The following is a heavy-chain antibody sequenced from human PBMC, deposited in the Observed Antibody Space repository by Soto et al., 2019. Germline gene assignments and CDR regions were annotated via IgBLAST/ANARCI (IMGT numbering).Heavy chain of an antibody. CDR1: GYSFTSYW. J-gene: IGHJ5*02. Sequence: EVQLVQSGAEVKKPGESLRISCKGSGYSFTSYWITWVRQMPGKGLEWMGRIDPSDSYSNFRPSFQGHVTISADKSISTAYLQWSSLKASDTAIYYCARHGVGWFNPWGQGTLVIVSS. CDR3: ARHGVGWFNP. D-gene: IGHD1-26*01. V-gene: IGHV5-10-1*01. CDR2: IDPSDSYS.